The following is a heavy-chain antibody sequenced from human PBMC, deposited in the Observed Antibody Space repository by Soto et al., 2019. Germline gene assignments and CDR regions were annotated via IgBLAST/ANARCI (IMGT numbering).Heavy chain of an antibody. CDR2: IIPIFGTA. CDR1: GGTFSSYA. V-gene: IGHV1-69*06. Sequence: QVQLVQSGAEVKKPGSSVKVSCKASGGTFSSYAISWVRQAPGQGLEWMGGIIPIFGTANYAQKFQGRVTITAEKSTSTAYMGLSSLRSEDTAVYYCAGWCMLSRGGGCYYGMDVWGQGTTVTVSS. D-gene: IGHD2-8*02. J-gene: IGHJ6*02. CDR3: AGWCMLSRGGGCYYGMDV.